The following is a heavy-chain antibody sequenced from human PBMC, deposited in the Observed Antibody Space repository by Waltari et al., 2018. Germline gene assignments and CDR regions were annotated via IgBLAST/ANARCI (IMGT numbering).Heavy chain of an antibody. V-gene: IGHV1-69*14. J-gene: IGHJ3*02. CDR3: ARSRPSPTHDAFDI. Sequence: QVQLVQSGAEVKKPGSSVKVSCKASGGTFSSYAISWVRQAPGQGLEWMGGIIPSFGTANYAQKFQGRVTITADKSTSTAYMELSSLRSEDMAVYYCARSRPSPTHDAFDIWGQGTMVTVSS. CDR2: IIPSFGTA. CDR1: GGTFSSYA.